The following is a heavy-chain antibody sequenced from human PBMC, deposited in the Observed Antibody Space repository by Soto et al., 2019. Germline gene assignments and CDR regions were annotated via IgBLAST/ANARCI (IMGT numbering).Heavy chain of an antibody. CDR3: AIAARDYSNYGVHYYFGY. Sequence: QVQLVQSGAEVKKPGSSVKVSCKASGGTFSSYAISWVRQAPGQGLEWMGGIIPIFGTATYARKFQGRVTITADESTSTAYMELSSLRSEDTAVYYCAIAARDYSNYGVHYYFGYWGQGTLVTVSS. D-gene: IGHD4-4*01. V-gene: IGHV1-69*01. J-gene: IGHJ4*02. CDR1: GGTFSSYA. CDR2: IIPIFGTA.